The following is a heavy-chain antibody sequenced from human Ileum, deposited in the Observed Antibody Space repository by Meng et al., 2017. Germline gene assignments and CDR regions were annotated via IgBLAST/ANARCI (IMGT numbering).Heavy chain of an antibody. CDR3: ARGGGPRAYYFDY. CDR2: IDHSGGT. D-gene: IGHD3-10*01. CDR1: GGSFSGYY. Sequence: GSLRLSCAVYGGSFSGYYCGWIRKSPGKGLEWIGDIDHSGGTNYNPSLKSRVTISVDTSKNQLSLNLNSVTAADTAVYYCARGGGPRAYYFDYWGQGTLVTVSS. J-gene: IGHJ4*02. V-gene: IGHV4-34*01.